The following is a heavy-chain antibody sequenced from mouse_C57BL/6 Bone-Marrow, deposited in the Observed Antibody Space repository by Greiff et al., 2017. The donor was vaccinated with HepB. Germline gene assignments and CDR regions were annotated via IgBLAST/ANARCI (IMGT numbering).Heavy chain of an antibody. CDR1: GYTFTSYG. CDR3: ARSNYYGSTLFAY. CDR2: IYPRSGNT. V-gene: IGHV1-81*01. J-gene: IGHJ3*01. D-gene: IGHD1-1*01. Sequence: VKLQESGAELARPGASVKLSCKASGYTFTSYGISWVKQRTGQGLEWIGEIYPRSGNTYYNEKFKGKATLTADKSSSTAYMELRSLTSEDSAVYFCARSNYYGSTLFAYWGQGTLVTVSA.